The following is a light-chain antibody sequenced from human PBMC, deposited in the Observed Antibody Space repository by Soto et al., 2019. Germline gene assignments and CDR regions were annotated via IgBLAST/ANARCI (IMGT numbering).Light chain of an antibody. J-gene: IGKJ5*01. V-gene: IGKV3-15*01. CDR1: QSVHTF. Sequence: EIVLTQSPDTLSLSPGEGASLSCRASQSVHTFLAWYQQKPGQAPRLLIYGASTRATGLPARFSGSGSGTEFTLTISSLQSEDFAVYYCQQYNNWPITFGQGTRLEIK. CDR2: GAS. CDR3: QQYNNWPIT.